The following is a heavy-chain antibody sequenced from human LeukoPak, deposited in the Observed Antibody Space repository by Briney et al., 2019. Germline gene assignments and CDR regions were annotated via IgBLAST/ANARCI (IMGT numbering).Heavy chain of an antibody. CDR2: ISGYNGNT. CDR3: ARSSLGTITAGPFDY. V-gene: IGHV1-18*01. D-gene: IGHD5-12*01. Sequence: GASVKVSCKASGYTFSSYGIAWVRQAPGQGLEWMGWISGYNGNTNYAQKLQGRVSMTTDTSKTTAYMELRSLTSDDTALYYCARSSLGTITAGPFDYWGQGTLVTVSS. CDR1: GYTFSSYG. J-gene: IGHJ4*02.